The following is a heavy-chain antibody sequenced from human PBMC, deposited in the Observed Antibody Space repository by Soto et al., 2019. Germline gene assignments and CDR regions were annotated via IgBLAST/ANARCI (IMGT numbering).Heavy chain of an antibody. CDR1: GYTFTRHG. J-gene: IGHJ3*01. CDR3: VRDMGPYNYHYDAFDL. V-gene: IGHV1-18*04. D-gene: IGHD1-20*01. CDR2: ISVVNGNT. Sequence: QVQLVQSGETVKEPGASMKVSCATSGYTFTRHGFSWVRQAPGQGLEWMGWISVVNGNTKYAQKFHDRVTLTTDTSTTTAHMELRSLSTDDTATYYCVRDMGPYNYHYDAFDLWGQGTAVTVSS.